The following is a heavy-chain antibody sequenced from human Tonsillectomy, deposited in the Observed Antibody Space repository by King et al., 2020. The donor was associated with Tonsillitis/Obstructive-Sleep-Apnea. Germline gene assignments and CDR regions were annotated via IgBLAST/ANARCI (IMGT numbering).Heavy chain of an antibody. CDR3: AKVAQCTNGVCHPPNFYYYYGMDV. J-gene: IGHJ6*02. Sequence: VQLVESGGGLVQPGGSLRLSCAASGFIFSNYAMSWVRQAPGKGLEWVSAITGRGASTYYADSVKGRFTISRDNSKNTLYLQMNSLRAEDTAVYYCAKVAQCTNGVCHPPNFYYYYGMDVWGQGTTVTVSS. D-gene: IGHD2-8*01. CDR2: ITGRGAST. CDR1: GFIFSNYA. V-gene: IGHV3-23*04.